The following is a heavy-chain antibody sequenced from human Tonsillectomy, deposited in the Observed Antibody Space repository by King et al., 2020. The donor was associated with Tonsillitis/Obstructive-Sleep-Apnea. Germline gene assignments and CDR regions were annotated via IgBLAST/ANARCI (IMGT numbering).Heavy chain of an antibody. D-gene: IGHD3-10*01. V-gene: IGHV3-15*01. CDR3: TARGGRY. J-gene: IGHJ4*02. CDR2: IKSKSDGGTI. CDR1: GFTFSHAW. Sequence: VQLVESGGGLVQPGGSLRLSCAASGFTFSHAWMSWVRQAPGKGLEWVGRIKSKSDGGTIDYTAPVKDRFNISRDDSKNRLYLQMNSLKTEDTAVYYCTARGGRYWGQGTLVTVSS.